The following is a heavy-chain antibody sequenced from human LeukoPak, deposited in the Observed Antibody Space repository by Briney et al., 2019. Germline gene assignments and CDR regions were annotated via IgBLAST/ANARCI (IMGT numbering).Heavy chain of an antibody. V-gene: IGHV3-23*01. Sequence: GGSLRLSCAASGFTFSSSAMSWVRQAPGKGLEWVSAVLGSDDNTYYADSVKGRFTISGDNSKNTLYLQMNSLRAEDTAVYYCAKGGGGATSAFDYWGQGTLVTVSS. CDR1: GFTFSSSA. CDR2: VLGSDDNT. CDR3: AKGGGGATSAFDY. J-gene: IGHJ4*02. D-gene: IGHD1-26*01.